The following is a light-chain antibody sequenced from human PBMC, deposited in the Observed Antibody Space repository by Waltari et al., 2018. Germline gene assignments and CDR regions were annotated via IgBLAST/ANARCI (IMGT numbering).Light chain of an antibody. CDR1: QSVSKF. Sequence: EIQMTPSPSSLFASVGDSVSIFCSASQSVSKFLYWFQHKPGKPPRLLFYAASTLSSRVPSMFSCGGSGTDVTLSISGLQSDNIAVYYCQQSLTSPRFTFGGGTKVQIK. CDR2: AAS. J-gene: IGKJ4*01. CDR3: QQSLTSPRFT. V-gene: IGKV1-39*01.